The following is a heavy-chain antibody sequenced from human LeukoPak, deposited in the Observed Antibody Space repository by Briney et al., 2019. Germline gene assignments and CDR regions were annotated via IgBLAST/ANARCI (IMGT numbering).Heavy chain of an antibody. CDR3: AKDGGYCGGDCYSLLLDY. J-gene: IGHJ4*02. D-gene: IGHD2-21*02. V-gene: IGHV3-30*18. CDR2: ISYDGSNK. CDR1: GFTFSSYG. Sequence: GRSLRLSCAASGFTFSSYGMRWVRQAPGKGLEWVAVISYDGSNKYYADSVKGRFTISRDNSKNTLYLQMNSLRAEDTAVYYCAKDGGYCGGDCYSLLLDYWGQGTLVTVSS.